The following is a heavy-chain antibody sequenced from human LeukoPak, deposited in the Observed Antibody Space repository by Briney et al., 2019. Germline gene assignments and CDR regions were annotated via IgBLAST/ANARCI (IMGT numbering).Heavy chain of an antibody. J-gene: IGHJ5*02. CDR1: GYTFTSYA. CDR3: ARPNYGDYAFDP. V-gene: IGHV1-69*13. D-gene: IGHD4-17*01. CDR2: IIPIFGTA. Sequence: GASVKVSCTASGYTFTSYAISWVRQAPGQGLEWMGGIIPIFGTANYAQKFQGRVTITADESTSTAYMELSSLRSEDTAVYYCARPNYGDYAFDPWGQGTLVTVSS.